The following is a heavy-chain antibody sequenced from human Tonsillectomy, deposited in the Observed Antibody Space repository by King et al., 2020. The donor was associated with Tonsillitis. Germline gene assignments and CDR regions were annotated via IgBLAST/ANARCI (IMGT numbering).Heavy chain of an antibody. CDR3: ARAEYYYDSSGYPRPYYFDY. CDR1: GYTFTSYG. V-gene: IGHV1-18*01. Sequence: VQLVESGAEVKKPGASVKVSCKASGYTFTSYGISWVRQAPGQGLEWMGWISAYNGNTNYAQKLHGRVTMTTDTSTSTAYMELRSLRSDDTAGYYCARAEYYYDSSGYPRPYYFDYWGQGTLVTVSS. CDR2: ISAYNGNT. D-gene: IGHD3-22*01. J-gene: IGHJ4*02.